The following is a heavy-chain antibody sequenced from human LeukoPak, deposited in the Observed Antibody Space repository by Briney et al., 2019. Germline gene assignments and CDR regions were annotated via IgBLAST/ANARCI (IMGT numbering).Heavy chain of an antibody. CDR2: ITRRSSNL. CDR1: GLTFTYSD. J-gene: IGHJ4*02. CDR3: ARNFDS. V-gene: IGHV3-69-1*02. Sequence: GGSLRLSCVASGLTFTYSDFNWIRQAPGKGLEWLSTITRRSSNLYYADSVKGRLTTSRDDAKDSVYLQMENLRVEDTAIYYCARNFDSWGQGTLVTVSS.